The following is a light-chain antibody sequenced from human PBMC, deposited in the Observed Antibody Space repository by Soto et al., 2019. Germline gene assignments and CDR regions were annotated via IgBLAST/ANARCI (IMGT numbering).Light chain of an antibody. CDR2: EGS. J-gene: IGLJ2*01. CDR1: SSDIGTYNL. V-gene: IGLV2-23*01. Sequence: QSALTQPASVSGSPGQSITISCIGSSSDIGTYNLVSWYQHHPGKAPKLIIYEGSLRPSGISYRFSASKSGNTASLTISGLQAEDEADDHCCSYAGSDTWVFGGGTKVTVL. CDR3: CSYAGSDTWV.